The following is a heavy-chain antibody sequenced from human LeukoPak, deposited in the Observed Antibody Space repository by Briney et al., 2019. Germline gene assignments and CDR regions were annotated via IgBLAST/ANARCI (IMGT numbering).Heavy chain of an antibody. Sequence: GGSLRLSCAASGFTFSSSAMSWVRQAPGKGLEWVSAISNNGGYTYYADSVQGRFTISRDNSKNTVDLQMNSLRAEDTAVYYCAKGGYSYGPMYYFDYWGQGTLVTVSS. CDR2: ISNNGGYT. D-gene: IGHD5-18*01. V-gene: IGHV3-23*01. J-gene: IGHJ4*02. CDR3: AKGGYSYGPMYYFDY. CDR1: GFTFSSSA.